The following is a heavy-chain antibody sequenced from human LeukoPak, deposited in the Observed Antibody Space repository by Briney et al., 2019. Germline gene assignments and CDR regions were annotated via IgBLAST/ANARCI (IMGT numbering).Heavy chain of an antibody. D-gene: IGHD6-6*01. Sequence: GGSLRLSCAASGFTFSTYWMTWVRQAPGKGLGWVANIKQDGSETHFVDSVKGRFTISRDNAKNSLYLQMNSLRAEDTAVYFCARVYSSSSGKAFDIWGQGTMVTVSS. V-gene: IGHV3-7*01. CDR1: GFTFSTYW. J-gene: IGHJ3*02. CDR2: IKQDGSET. CDR3: ARVYSSSSGKAFDI.